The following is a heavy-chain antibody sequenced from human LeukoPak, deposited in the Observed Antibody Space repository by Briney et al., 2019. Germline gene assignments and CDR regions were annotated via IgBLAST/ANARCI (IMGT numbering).Heavy chain of an antibody. CDR3: ARQGVYYSDSSAFYY. CDR1: GYRFTNYW. CDR2: IYPGDSDT. Sequence: PGESLKISCKGSGYRFTNYWIGWVRQMPGKVLELMGSIYPGDSDTRYSPSFQGQVTISADKSITTAYLHWSSLKASDTAIYYCARQGVYYSDSSAFYYWGQGTLVTVSS. D-gene: IGHD3-22*01. J-gene: IGHJ4*02. V-gene: IGHV5-51*01.